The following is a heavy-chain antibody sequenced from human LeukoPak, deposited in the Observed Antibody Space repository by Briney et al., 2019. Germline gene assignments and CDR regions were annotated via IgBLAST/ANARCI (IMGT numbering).Heavy chain of an antibody. Sequence: PGGSLRLSCAASGFTFDDYGMSWVRQAPGKGPEWVSGINWNGGSTGYADSVKGRFTISRDNAKNSLYLQMNSLRAEDTALYYCARDPCGGDCLYYYYYMDVWGKGTTVTVSS. J-gene: IGHJ6*03. CDR2: INWNGGST. D-gene: IGHD2-21*01. V-gene: IGHV3-20*04. CDR1: GFTFDDYG. CDR3: ARDPCGGDCLYYYYYMDV.